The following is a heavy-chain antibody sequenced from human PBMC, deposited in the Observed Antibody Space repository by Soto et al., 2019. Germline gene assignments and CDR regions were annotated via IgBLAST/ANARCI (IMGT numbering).Heavy chain of an antibody. CDR2: ISAYNGNT. CDR1: GYTFTSYG. Sequence: GASVKVSCKASGYTFTSYGTSWVRQAPGQGLEWMGWISAYNGNTNYAQKLQGRVTMTTDTSTSTAYMELRSLRSDDTAVYYCARVPDYGDYGDAFDIWGQGTMVTVSS. J-gene: IGHJ3*02. CDR3: ARVPDYGDYGDAFDI. V-gene: IGHV1-18*01. D-gene: IGHD4-17*01.